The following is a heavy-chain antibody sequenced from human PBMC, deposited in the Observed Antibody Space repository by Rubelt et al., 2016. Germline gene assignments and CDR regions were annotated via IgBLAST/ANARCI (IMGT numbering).Heavy chain of an antibody. V-gene: IGHV5-51*01. CDR3: ASLSSSSHDAFDI. J-gene: IGHJ3*02. D-gene: IGHD6-6*01. CDR2: IYTGDSDT. CDR1: GYSFTSYW. Sequence: EVQLVQSGAEVKKPGESLKISCKGSGYSFTSYWIGWVRQMPGKGLEWMGIIYTGDSDTRYSPSFHGALTTSAYRSISTSDLQWGSLKASDTAMYYCASLSSSSHDAFDIWGQGTMVTVSS.